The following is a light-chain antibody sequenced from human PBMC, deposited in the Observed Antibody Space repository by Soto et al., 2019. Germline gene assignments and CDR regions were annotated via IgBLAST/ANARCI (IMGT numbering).Light chain of an antibody. CDR2: ENN. CDR3: GTWNSSVSAGV. J-gene: IGLJ2*01. CDR1: SSNIGDNS. Sequence: QPVLTQPPSVSAAPGQKVTISCSGSSSNIGDNSVSWYQQLPGTAPKLLIYENNKRPSGIPDRFSGSKSGTSATLGITGLQTGDEADYYCGTWNSSVSAGVFGGGTKLTVL. V-gene: IGLV1-51*02.